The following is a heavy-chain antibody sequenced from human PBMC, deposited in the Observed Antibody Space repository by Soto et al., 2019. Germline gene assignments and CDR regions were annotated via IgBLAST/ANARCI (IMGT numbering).Heavy chain of an antibody. J-gene: IGHJ4*02. CDR2: ISAYNGNT. D-gene: IGHD3-22*01. CDR3: ARGPYYYDSSGYYLDFDY. CDR1: GYTFTSYG. V-gene: IGHV1-18*01. Sequence: GASVKVSCKASGYTFTSYGISWVRQAPGQGLEWMGWISAYNGNTNYAQKLQGRVTMTTDTSTSTAYMELRSLRSDDTAVYYCARGPYYYDSSGYYLDFDYWGQGTLVTVSS.